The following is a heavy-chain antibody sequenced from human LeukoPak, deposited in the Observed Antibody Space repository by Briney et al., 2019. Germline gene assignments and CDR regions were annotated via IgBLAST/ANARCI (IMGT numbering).Heavy chain of an antibody. Sequence: PGGSLRLSCAASGFNFSSYWMHWVRQAPGDGLEWVSTIDVTTGGSYYADSVKGRFTISRDTFQNTLYLQLNSLRVDDTAVYYCAKVNYYQPYFWGQGTLVTVSS. CDR1: GFNFSSYW. D-gene: IGHD2-2*01. V-gene: IGHV3-23*01. CDR3: AKVNYYQPYF. J-gene: IGHJ4*02. CDR2: IDVTTGGS.